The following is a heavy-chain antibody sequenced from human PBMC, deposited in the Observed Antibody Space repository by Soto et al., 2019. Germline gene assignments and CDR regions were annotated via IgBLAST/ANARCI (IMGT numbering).Heavy chain of an antibody. CDR2: IFYRGGT. J-gene: IGHJ4*02. CDR3: ARVCSGGSCYGFYFDY. CDR1: GDSISTHY. Sequence: PSETLSLTCTVSGDSISTHYWSWIRQPPGKGLQWIGYIFYRGGTAYNPSLKSRVTISVDTSKNQFSLKLSSVTAADTAVYYCARVCSGGSCYGFYFDYWGQGTLVTVSS. V-gene: IGHV4-59*11. D-gene: IGHD2-15*01.